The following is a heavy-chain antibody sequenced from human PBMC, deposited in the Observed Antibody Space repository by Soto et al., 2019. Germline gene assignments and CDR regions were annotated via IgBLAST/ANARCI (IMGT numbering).Heavy chain of an antibody. Sequence: QITLKESGPTLVKPTQTLTLTCTFSGFSLSASGVGVAWIRQPPGKALEWLALIYWDDDKRYSPSLKSRLTLTNDTSKNQVVLTLTNVDPVDTATYYCAHPITVVRGVMGNYGLDVWGQGTTVTVSS. CDR3: AHPITVVRGVMGNYGLDV. V-gene: IGHV2-5*02. D-gene: IGHD3-10*01. CDR1: GFSLSASGVG. CDR2: IYWDDDK. J-gene: IGHJ6*02.